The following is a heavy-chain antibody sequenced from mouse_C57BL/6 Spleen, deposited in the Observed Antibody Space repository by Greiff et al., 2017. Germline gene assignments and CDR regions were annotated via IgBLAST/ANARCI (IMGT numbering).Heavy chain of an antibody. CDR2: INPNNGGT. V-gene: IGHV1-26*01. CDR1: GYTFTDYY. Sequence: EVQLQQSGPELVKPGASVKISCKASGYTFTDYYMNWVKQSHGKGLEWIGDINPNNGGTSYNQKFKGKATLTVDKSSSTAYMELRSLTSEDSAVYYCARDGGLRRRYWYFDVWGTGTTVTVSS. CDR3: ARDGGLRRRYWYFDV. J-gene: IGHJ1*03. D-gene: IGHD2-4*01.